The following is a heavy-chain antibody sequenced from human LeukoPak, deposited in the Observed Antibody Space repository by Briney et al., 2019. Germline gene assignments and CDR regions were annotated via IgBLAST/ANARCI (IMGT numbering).Heavy chain of an antibody. CDR1: GFSFSSYE. D-gene: IGHD7-27*01. CDR3: ARGHWGLDS. Sequence: GGSLRLSCAASGFSFSSYEMNWVRQAPGKGLEWVSYIGSSGSTIYYADSVKGRFTLSRDNARNSLYLQMNSLRAEDTAVYYCARGHWGLDSWGQGTLVSVSS. CDR2: IGSSGSTI. J-gene: IGHJ4*02. V-gene: IGHV3-48*03.